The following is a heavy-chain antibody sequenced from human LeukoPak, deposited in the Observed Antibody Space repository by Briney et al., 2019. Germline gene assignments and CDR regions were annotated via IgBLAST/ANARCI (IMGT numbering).Heavy chain of an antibody. CDR3: ARVEILRGAGRDPPYYMDV. Sequence: PGGALRLSCVASGFVYENYGMTWVRQAPGKGLEWVCGINWDGGKIVYADSVNGRFTISRDNAKNSLYLQMNSLSAEDTALYYCARVEILRGAGRDPPYYMDVWGKAITVIVSS. CDR1: GFVYENYG. J-gene: IGHJ6*03. V-gene: IGHV3-20*04. D-gene: IGHD2-15*01. CDR2: INWDGGKI.